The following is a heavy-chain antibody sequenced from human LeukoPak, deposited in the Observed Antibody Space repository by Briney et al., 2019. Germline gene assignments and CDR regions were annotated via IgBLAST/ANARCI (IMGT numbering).Heavy chain of an antibody. CDR2: MYYSGST. J-gene: IGHJ5*02. D-gene: IGHD3-16*01. CDR1: GGSISSYY. Sequence: PSETLSLTCTVSGGSISSYYWSWIRQPPGKGLEWIGTMYYSGSTYYNPSLKSRVTILVDTSKNQFSLKLSSVTAADTAVYYCARVSYVVWWFDPWGQGTLVTVSS. V-gene: IGHV4-59*06. CDR3: ARVSYVVWWFDP.